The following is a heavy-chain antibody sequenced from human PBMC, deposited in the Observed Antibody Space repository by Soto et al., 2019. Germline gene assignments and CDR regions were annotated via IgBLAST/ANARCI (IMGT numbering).Heavy chain of an antibody. J-gene: IGHJ4*02. V-gene: IGHV1-69*06. CDR1: GGTFSSYA. CDR2: IIPIFGTA. Sequence: SVKVSCKASGGTFSSYAISWVRQAPGQGLEWMGGIIPIFGTANYAQKFQGRVTITADKSTSTAYMELSSLRSEDTAVHYCASPVVPAARSFDYWGQGTLVTVSS. D-gene: IGHD2-2*01. CDR3: ASPVVPAARSFDY.